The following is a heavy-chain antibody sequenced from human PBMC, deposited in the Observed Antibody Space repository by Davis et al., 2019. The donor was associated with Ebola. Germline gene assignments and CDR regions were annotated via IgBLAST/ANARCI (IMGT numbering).Heavy chain of an antibody. V-gene: IGHV3-48*03. Sequence: GGSLRLSCAASGFTFSSYEMNWVRQAPGKGLEWVSYISSSGSTIYYADSVKGRFTISRDNSKNTLYLQMNSLRAEDTAVYYCARDRGWDGAAFDIWGQGTMVTVSS. CDR1: GFTFSSYE. CDR3: ARDRGWDGAAFDI. CDR2: ISSSGSTI. D-gene: IGHD3-10*01. J-gene: IGHJ3*02.